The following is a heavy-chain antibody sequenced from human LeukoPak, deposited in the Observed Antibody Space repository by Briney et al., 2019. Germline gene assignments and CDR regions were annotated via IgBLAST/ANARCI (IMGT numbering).Heavy chain of an antibody. J-gene: IGHJ5*01. CDR3: ARGVGYCSGGRCYNWFDS. CDR2: IGSSGDGAI. CDR1: GFTFSIFS. V-gene: IGHV3-48*02. D-gene: IGHD2-15*01. Sequence: GGSLRLSCAASGFTFSIFSMNWVRQAPGKGLEWLSYIGSSGDGAIFYRDSVKGRFTVSRDNVKNSLYLQMDSLRDEDTAVYYCARGVGYCSGGRCYNWFDSWGQGTLVSVSS.